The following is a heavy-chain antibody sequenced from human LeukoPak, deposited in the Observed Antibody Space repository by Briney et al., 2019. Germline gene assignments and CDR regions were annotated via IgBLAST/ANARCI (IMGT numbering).Heavy chain of an antibody. Sequence: ASVKVSCKASGFTFTSSAMHWVRQAPGQGLEWMGWINPNSGGTNYAQKFQGRVTMTRDTSISTAYMELSRLRSDDTAVYYCARDHEYSSSLGFDYWGQGTLVTVSS. V-gene: IGHV1-2*02. CDR1: GFTFTSSA. CDR2: INPNSGGT. J-gene: IGHJ4*02. CDR3: ARDHEYSSSLGFDY. D-gene: IGHD6-6*01.